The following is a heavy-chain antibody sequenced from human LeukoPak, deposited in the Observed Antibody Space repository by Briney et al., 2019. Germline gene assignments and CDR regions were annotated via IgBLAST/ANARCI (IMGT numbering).Heavy chain of an antibody. D-gene: IGHD5-24*01. Sequence: SETLSLTCAVYGGSFSGYYWSWIRQPPGKGLEWIGEINHSGSTNYNPSLKRRVTISVDTSKNQFSLKLSSVTAADTAVYYCASRESPIGYYYGMDVWGQGTTVTVSS. V-gene: IGHV4-34*01. CDR3: ASRESPIGYYYGMDV. CDR1: GGSFSGYY. CDR2: INHSGST. J-gene: IGHJ6*02.